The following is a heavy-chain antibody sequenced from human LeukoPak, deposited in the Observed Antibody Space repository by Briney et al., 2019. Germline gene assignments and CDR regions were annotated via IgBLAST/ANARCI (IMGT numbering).Heavy chain of an antibody. CDR2: INPSGGST. J-gene: IGHJ4*02. D-gene: IGHD6-13*01. V-gene: IGHV1-46*01. CDR1: GYTFTSYY. Sequence: ASVKVSCKASGYTFTSYYMHWVRQAPGQGLEWMGIINPSGGSTSYAQKFQGRVTMTRDTSTSTVYMELSSLRSEDTAVYYCARAVVVGSSWPEPKYYFDYWGQGTLVTVSS. CDR3: ARAVVVGSSWPEPKYYFDY.